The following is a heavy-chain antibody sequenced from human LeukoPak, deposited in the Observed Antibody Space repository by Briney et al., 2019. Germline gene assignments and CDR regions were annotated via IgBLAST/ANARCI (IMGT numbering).Heavy chain of an antibody. D-gene: IGHD3-10*01. J-gene: IGHJ4*02. V-gene: IGHV3-20*04. Sequence: GGSLRLSCAASGFTFDDNGMSWVRQAPGKGLEWVSGINWNGGSTGYADSVKGRFTISRDNAKNSLSLQMNSLRAEDTALYYCATHSYYYGSGSYPHYLDYWGQGTLVTVSS. CDR1: GFTFDDNG. CDR3: ATHSYYYGSGSYPHYLDY. CDR2: INWNGGST.